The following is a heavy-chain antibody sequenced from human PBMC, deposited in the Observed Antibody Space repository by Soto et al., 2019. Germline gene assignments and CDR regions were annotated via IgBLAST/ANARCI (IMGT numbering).Heavy chain of an antibody. CDR3: ARYKSNYYYGMDV. Sequence: SETLSLTCTVSGASVSSGDYYWTWIRQSPGKGLECIGYIYNGGSTYYNPSLKSRLTMSIDTSKNQFSLKLSSVTAADTAVYYCARYKSNYYYGMDVWGQGTTVT. D-gene: IGHD1-20*01. V-gene: IGHV4-30-4*02. CDR1: GASVSSGDYY. CDR2: IYNGGST. J-gene: IGHJ6*02.